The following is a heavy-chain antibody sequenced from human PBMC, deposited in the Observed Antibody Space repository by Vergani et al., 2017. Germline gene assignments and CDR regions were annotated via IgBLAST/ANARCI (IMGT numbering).Heavy chain of an antibody. CDR3: VKDNGYDADVPFDL. D-gene: IGHD5-18*01. Sequence: VEAGGGLVQPGGSLRLSCTASGFTFQAFAFHWVRQVSGRGLEWVSGIDRNYGVKNGNSFEGRFSISSDNAKKAVFLQMNNLRHEYTALYFCVKDNGYDADVPFDLWGRGTLVTVSS. V-gene: IGHV3-9*01. CDR2: IDRNYGVK. J-gene: IGHJ2*01. CDR1: GFTFQAFA.